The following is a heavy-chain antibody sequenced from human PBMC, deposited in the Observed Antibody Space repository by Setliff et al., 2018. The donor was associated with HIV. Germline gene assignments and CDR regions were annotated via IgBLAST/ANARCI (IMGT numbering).Heavy chain of an antibody. J-gene: IGHJ4*02. D-gene: IGHD2-15*01. CDR1: GYTFTDYY. CDR2: IYPKSGVT. V-gene: IGHV1-2*02. CDR3: ARDLIRITPHGDLPF. Sequence: ASVKVSCKASGYTFTDYYIHWVRQAPGQGLEWMGWIYPKSGVTSYAQNFRARVTMTRDTSSTTAYMELSTLRSDDTALYYCARDLIRITPHGDLPFWGQGTLVTVSS.